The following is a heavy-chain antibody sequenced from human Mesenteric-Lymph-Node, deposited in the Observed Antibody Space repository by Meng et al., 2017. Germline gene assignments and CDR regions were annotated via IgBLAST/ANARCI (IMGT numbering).Heavy chain of an antibody. Sequence: SGPTLVKPTQTLTLTCTFSGFSLSTSGVSVGWIRQPPGKALGWLGFIYWDNDKRYSPSLQSRLTITKDTSKNDVVLTMTNMDPEDTGTYYCAHRPGYYGSGTARFDPWSQGILVTVSS. CDR3: AHRPGYYGSGTARFDP. CDR2: IYWDNDK. V-gene: IGHV2-5*02. D-gene: IGHD3-10*01. J-gene: IGHJ5*02. CDR1: GFSLSTSGVS.